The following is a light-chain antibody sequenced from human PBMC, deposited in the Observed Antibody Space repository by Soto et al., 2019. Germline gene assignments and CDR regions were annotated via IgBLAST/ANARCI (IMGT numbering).Light chain of an antibody. V-gene: IGKV1-6*01. Sequence: AMQMTQSPSSLSASVGDRVTITCRASQGIRNDLGWYQQKPGKAPKLLIYAASSLQSGVPSKFSGSGSGTDFTLTISSLQPEDFATYYCLHDYNYPWTFGQGTKVDIK. J-gene: IGKJ1*01. CDR1: QGIRND. CDR3: LHDYNYPWT. CDR2: AAS.